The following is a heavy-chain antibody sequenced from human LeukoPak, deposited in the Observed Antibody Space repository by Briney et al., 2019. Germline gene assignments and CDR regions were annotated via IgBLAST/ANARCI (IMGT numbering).Heavy chain of an antibody. Sequence: SETLSLTCTVSGGAIGSGAYYWRWIRQHPGKGLEWIGYIHYSGSTYYNPSLKSRVTISVDTSKNQFSLKLSSVTAADTAVYYCASAYLIRDAFDIWGQGTMVTVSS. J-gene: IGHJ3*02. D-gene: IGHD3-16*01. CDR1: GGAIGSGAYY. CDR2: IHYSGST. CDR3: ASAYLIRDAFDI. V-gene: IGHV4-31*03.